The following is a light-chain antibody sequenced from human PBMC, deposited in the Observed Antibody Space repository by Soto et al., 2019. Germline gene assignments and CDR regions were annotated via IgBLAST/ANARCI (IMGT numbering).Light chain of an antibody. Sequence: QSALAQPRSVSGSPGQSVTISCTGTSSDVGRYDYVSWYQQHPGKAPKLIIYDVTERPAGVPDRFSGSKSGNTASLTISGLQAEDEADYSCYSFAGSFSYVFGGGTKVTVL. CDR2: DVT. CDR1: SSDVGRYDY. V-gene: IGLV2-11*01. J-gene: IGLJ1*01. CDR3: YSFAGSFSYV.